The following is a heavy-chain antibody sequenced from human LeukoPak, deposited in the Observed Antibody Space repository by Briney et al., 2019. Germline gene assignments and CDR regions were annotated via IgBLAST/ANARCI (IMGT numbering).Heavy chain of an antibody. V-gene: IGHV3-7*01. J-gene: IGHJ4*02. CDR3: ARDFLEWLSESY. Sequence: GGAVPISCAGSVLTYSSYRMSWVRQAPGKGLEWVANIKQDGSEKYYVDSVKGRFTISRDNAKNSLYLQMNSLRAEDTAVYYCARDFLEWLSESYWGQGTRVTVSS. CDR2: IKQDGSEK. CDR1: VLTYSSYR. D-gene: IGHD3-3*01.